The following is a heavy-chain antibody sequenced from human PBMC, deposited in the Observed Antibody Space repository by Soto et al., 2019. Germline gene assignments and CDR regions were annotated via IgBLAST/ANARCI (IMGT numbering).Heavy chain of an antibody. D-gene: IGHD4-17*01. CDR1: GYTFTSYG. J-gene: IGHJ4*02. Sequence: SLQVCCKASGYTFTSYGISWVRQAPGQGLEWMGWISAYNGNTNYAQKLQGRVTMTTDTSTSTAYMELRRLRSDDTAVYYWARELDYGDYVRFDEWGQGTLVTVSS. V-gene: IGHV1-18*04. CDR2: ISAYNGNT. CDR3: ARELDYGDYVRFDE.